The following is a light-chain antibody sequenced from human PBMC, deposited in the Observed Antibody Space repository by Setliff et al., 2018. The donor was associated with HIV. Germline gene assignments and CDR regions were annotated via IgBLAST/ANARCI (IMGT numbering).Light chain of an antibody. CDR1: SSDVGSYNL. V-gene: IGLV2-14*02. CDR2: DVS. J-gene: IGLJ3*02. Sequence: QSVLTQPASVSGSPGQSITISCTGTSSDVGSYNLVSWYQQHPGKAPKLMIYDVSNRPSGVSNRLSGSKSGNTASLTISGLQAEDEADYYCSSYTSSSTPVFGGGTKVTVL. CDR3: SSYTSSSTPV.